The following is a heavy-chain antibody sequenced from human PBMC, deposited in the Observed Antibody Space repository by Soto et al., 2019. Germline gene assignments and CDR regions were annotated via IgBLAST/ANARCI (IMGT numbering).Heavy chain of an antibody. CDR1: GGSGSSGDYY. CDR3: ARGSAYYSGFINY. Sequence: SETLSLTCTVSGGSGSSGDYYWNWIRQPPGKGLEWIGYIYYSGNTNYNPSLKSRVTISVDTSKTQFSLKLSSVTAADTAVYYCARGSAYYSGFINYWGQGTLVTVSS. CDR2: IYYSGNT. J-gene: IGHJ4*02. V-gene: IGHV4-61*08. D-gene: IGHD2-21*01.